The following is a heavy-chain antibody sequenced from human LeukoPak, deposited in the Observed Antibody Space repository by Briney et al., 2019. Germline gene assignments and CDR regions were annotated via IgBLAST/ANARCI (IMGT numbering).Heavy chain of an antibody. CDR1: GYTLTELS. CDR2: FDPEDGET. D-gene: IGHD3-16*01. J-gene: IGHJ4*02. Sequence: ASVKVSCKVSGYTLTELSMHWVRQAPGKGLEWMGGFDPEDGETIYAQKFQGRVTMTEDTSTDTAYMELSSLRSEDTAVYYCATVMAGDYDYVWGSSMTFDYWGQGTLVTVSS. V-gene: IGHV1-24*01. CDR3: ATVMAGDYDYVWGSSMTFDY.